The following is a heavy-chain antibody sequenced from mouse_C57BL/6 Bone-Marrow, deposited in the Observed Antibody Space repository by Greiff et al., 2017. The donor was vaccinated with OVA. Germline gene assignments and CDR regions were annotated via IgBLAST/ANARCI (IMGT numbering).Heavy chain of an antibody. Sequence: VQLQQSGAELVRPGTSVKVSCKASGYAFTNYLIEWVKQRPGQGLEWIGVINPGSGGTNYNEKFKGKATLTADKSSSTAYMQLRSLTSEDSAVYFCARKGVGNYSGQGTTLTGSS. D-gene: IGHD1-1*02. CDR1: GYAFTNYL. CDR3: ARKGVGNY. V-gene: IGHV1-54*01. J-gene: IGHJ2*01. CDR2: INPGSGGT.